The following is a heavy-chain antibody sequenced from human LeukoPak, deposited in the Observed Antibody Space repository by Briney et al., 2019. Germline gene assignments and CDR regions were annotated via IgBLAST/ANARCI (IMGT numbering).Heavy chain of an antibody. CDR2: INPSGGST. D-gene: IGHD5-24*01. J-gene: IGHJ3*02. CDR1: GYTFTSYY. Sequence: ASVKVSCKASGYTFTSYYMHWVRQARGQGLEWMGIINPSGGSTSYAQKFQGRVTMTRDTSTSTVYMELSSLRSEDTAVYYCARPSRDGYNYDAFDIWGQGTMVTVSS. V-gene: IGHV1-46*01. CDR3: ARPSRDGYNYDAFDI.